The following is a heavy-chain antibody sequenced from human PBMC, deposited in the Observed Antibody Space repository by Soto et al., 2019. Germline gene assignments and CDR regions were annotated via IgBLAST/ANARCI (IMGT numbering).Heavy chain of an antibody. CDR2: INHSGST. CDR1: GGSFSCYY. Sequence: PSETLSLTCAVYGGSFSCYYWSWIRQPPGKGLEWIGEINHSGSTNYNPSLKSRVTISVDTSKNQFSLKLSSVTAADTAVYYCARRGSNWFDPWGQGTLVTVSS. D-gene: IGHD3-10*01. V-gene: IGHV4-34*01. J-gene: IGHJ5*02. CDR3: ARRGSNWFDP.